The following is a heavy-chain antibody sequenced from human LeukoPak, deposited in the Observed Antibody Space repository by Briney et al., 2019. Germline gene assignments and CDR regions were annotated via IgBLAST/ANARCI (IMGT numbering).Heavy chain of an antibody. V-gene: IGHV3-30-3*02. CDR1: GFTFSNYA. CDR3: AKYVTAKGPPYGLDV. D-gene: IGHD1-14*01. J-gene: IGHJ6*02. CDR2: ISYDGNNK. Sequence: PGRSLRLSCAASGFTFSNYAIHWVRQAPGKGLERVAVISYDGNNKYYADSVKGRFTISRDNFKNTLSLQMNSLRAEDTAVYYCAKYVTAKGPPYGLDVWGQGTTVTVSS.